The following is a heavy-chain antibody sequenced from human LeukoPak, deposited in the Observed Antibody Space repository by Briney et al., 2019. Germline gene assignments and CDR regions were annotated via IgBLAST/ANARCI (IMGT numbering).Heavy chain of an antibody. Sequence: SVKVSCKASGGTFSSYAISWVRQAPGQGLEWMGGIIPIFGTANYAQKFQGRVTITADKSTSTAYMELSSLRSDDTAVYYCAREILSYDSSGYYGYWGQGTLVTVSS. V-gene: IGHV1-69*06. J-gene: IGHJ4*02. CDR2: IIPIFGTA. CDR3: AREILSYDSSGYYGY. CDR1: GGTFSSYA. D-gene: IGHD3-22*01.